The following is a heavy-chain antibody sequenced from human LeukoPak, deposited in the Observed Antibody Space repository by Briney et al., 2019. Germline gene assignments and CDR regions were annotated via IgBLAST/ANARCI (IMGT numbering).Heavy chain of an antibody. CDR1: GFTFSSYA. CDR2: ISGNGGRT. CDR3: AKGRGPFDY. Sequence: GGSLRLSCAASGFTFSSYAMGWVRQAPGKGLKWVSSISGNGGRTYYEDSVKGRLTVSRDNSENTLYLQMNSLRAEDTAVYYCAKGRGPFDYWGQGTLVTVSS. D-gene: IGHD1-26*01. V-gene: IGHV3-23*01. J-gene: IGHJ4*02.